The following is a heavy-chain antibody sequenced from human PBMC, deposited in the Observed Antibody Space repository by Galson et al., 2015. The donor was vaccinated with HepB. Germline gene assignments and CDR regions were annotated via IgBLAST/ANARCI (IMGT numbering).Heavy chain of an antibody. V-gene: IGHV1-69*01. D-gene: IGHD2-8*01. Sequence: FSSYAISWVRQAPGQGLEWMGGIIPIFGTANYAQKFQGRVTITADESTSTAYMELSSLRSEDTAVYYCARAPPNDDTYYFDYWGQGTLVTVSS. CDR2: IIPIFGTA. J-gene: IGHJ4*02. CDR3: ARAPPNDDTYYFDY. CDR1: FSSYA.